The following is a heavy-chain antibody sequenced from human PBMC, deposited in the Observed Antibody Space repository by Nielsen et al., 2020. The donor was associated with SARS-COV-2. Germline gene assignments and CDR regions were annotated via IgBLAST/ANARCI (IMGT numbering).Heavy chain of an antibody. D-gene: IGHD2-15*01. CDR3: ASNPATHYYYYMDV. CDR1: GFTFSSYG. CDR2: ISYDGSDK. Sequence: GGSLRLSCAASGFTFSSYGMHWVRQAPGKGLEWVAVISYDGSDKSYADSVKGRFTISRDNAKNSLYLQMNSLRAEDTALYHCASNPATHYYYYMDVWGKGTTVTVSS. V-gene: IGHV3-33*05. J-gene: IGHJ6*03.